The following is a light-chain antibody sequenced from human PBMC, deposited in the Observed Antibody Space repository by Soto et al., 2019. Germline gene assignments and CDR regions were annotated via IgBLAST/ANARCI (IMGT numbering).Light chain of an antibody. Sequence: DLQLTQSPSTLSASVGDRVTITCRASQIISTFLAWYQQRPGKAPKLLISDASILQTGVPSRFSGSGSGTEFTLTISSLQPDDFATYYCQQYNSIETFGQGTRVEIK. CDR3: QQYNSIET. CDR1: QIISTF. CDR2: DAS. J-gene: IGKJ1*01. V-gene: IGKV1-5*01.